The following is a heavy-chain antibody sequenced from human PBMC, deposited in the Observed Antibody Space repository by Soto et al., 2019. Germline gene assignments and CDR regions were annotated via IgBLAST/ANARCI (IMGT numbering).Heavy chain of an antibody. CDR3: ARERTGVVIMEDYYYYYGMDV. Sequence: SLRLSCAASGFTFSSYGMHWVRQAPGKGLEWVAVIWYDGSNKYYADSVKGRFTISRDNSKNTLYLQMNSLRAEDTAVYYCARERTGVVIMEDYYYYYGMDVWGQGTTVTVSS. J-gene: IGHJ6*02. CDR1: GFTFSSYG. D-gene: IGHD3-3*01. V-gene: IGHV3-33*01. CDR2: IWYDGSNK.